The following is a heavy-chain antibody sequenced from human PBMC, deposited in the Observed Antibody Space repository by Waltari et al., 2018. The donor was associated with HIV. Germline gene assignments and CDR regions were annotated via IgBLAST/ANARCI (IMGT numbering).Heavy chain of an antibody. Sequence: QVHLVQSGPEVKRPGASVQISCQAFGYTFINFDVNWIRQAAGQGPEWLGWMNPNSGNKASPYIFEDRVTMTRDVSTDTAYMEMTGLTPEDTAIYYCARNSSGKGNRYFYYGLDVWGQGTPVTV. J-gene: IGHJ6*02. CDR3: ARNSSGKGNRYFYYGLDV. D-gene: IGHD3-22*01. V-gene: IGHV1-8*02. CDR1: GYTFINFD. CDR2: MNPNSGNK.